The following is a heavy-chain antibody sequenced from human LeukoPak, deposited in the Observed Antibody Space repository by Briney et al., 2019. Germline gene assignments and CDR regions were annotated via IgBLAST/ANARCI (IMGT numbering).Heavy chain of an antibody. J-gene: IGHJ4*02. CDR2: ISSSSTYI. Sequence: GGSLRLSCAASGFTFSTYSMNWVRQTPGKGLEWVSSISSSSTYIYYADSVKGRFTISRDNAKNSLYLQMNSLRVEDTAVYYCARDSFPTYYYDSSGYQGYFDYWGQGTLVTVSS. CDR3: ARDSFPTYYYDSSGYQGYFDY. CDR1: GFTFSTYS. V-gene: IGHV3-21*01. D-gene: IGHD3-22*01.